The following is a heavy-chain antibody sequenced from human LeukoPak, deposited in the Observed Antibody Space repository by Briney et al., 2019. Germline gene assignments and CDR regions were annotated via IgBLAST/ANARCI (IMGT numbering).Heavy chain of an antibody. J-gene: IGHJ6*02. CDR1: GGSVSSGDYY. D-gene: IGHD4-11*01. V-gene: IGHV4-61*08. CDR2: IYYSGST. Sequence: SETLSLTCTVSGGSVSSGDYYWSWIRQPPGKGLECIGYIYYSGSTNYNPSLKSRVTISVDTSKNQFSLKLSSVIAADTAVYYCARVRGNYDYSRRKYYYFYGMDVWGQGTTVTVSS. CDR3: ARVRGNYDYSRRKYYYFYGMDV.